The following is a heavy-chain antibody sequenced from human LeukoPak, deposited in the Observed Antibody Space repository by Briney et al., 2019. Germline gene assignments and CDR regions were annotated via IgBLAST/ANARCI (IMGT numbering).Heavy chain of an antibody. CDR1: GFNFIDYS. D-gene: IGHD5-12*01. V-gene: IGHV3-48*01. Sequence: GGSLRLSCAASGFNFIDYSMNWVRQAPGKGLEWISYIGISSGNTKYADSVKGRFTISRDKARNSLYLQMNSLRVEDTAVYYCARDHRYAFDNWGHGTLVTLSS. CDR3: ARDHRYAFDN. CDR2: IGISSGNT. J-gene: IGHJ4*01.